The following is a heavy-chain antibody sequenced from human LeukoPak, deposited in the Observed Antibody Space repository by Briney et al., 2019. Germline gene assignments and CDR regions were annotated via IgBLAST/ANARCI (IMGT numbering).Heavy chain of an antibody. Sequence: SETLSLTCTVSGGSISSSSYYWGWIRQPPGKWLEWIGSIYYSGSTYYNPSLTSGVTISVDTSKNQFSLKLSSVTAADTAVYYCGRLGGYSHPDYWGQGTLVTVSS. CDR1: GGSISSSSYY. CDR2: IYYSGST. J-gene: IGHJ4*02. CDR3: GRLGGYSHPDY. V-gene: IGHV4-39*01. D-gene: IGHD3-10*01.